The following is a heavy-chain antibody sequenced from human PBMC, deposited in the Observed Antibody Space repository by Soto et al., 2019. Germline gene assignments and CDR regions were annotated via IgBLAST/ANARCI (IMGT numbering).Heavy chain of an antibody. CDR2: IWYDGSNK. Sequence: QVQLVESGGGVVQPGRSLRLSCAASGFTFSSDGMHWVRQAPGKGLEWVAVIWYDGSNKYYADSVKGRFTISRDNSKNMLYLQMNSLRAEDTAVYYCARERNGGFDYWGQGTLVTVSS. V-gene: IGHV3-33*01. D-gene: IGHD2-8*01. CDR1: GFTFSSDG. CDR3: ARERNGGFDY. J-gene: IGHJ4*02.